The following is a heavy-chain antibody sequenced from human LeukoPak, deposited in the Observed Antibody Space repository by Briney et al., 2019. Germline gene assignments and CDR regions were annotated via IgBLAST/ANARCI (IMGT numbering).Heavy chain of an antibody. CDR2: MNPNNGNT. CDR1: GYTFTSYD. J-gene: IGHJ6*04. CDR3: AADKGGDILTGPALTARDSYGEGNYNYGMDV. D-gene: IGHD3-9*01. Sequence: GASVKVSCKASGYTFTSYDINWVRQATGQGLEWMGWMNPNNGNTGYAQKFQGRVTMTRSTSISTAYMELSSLRSEDTAVYYCAADKGGDILTGPALTARDSYGEGNYNYGMDVWGKGTTVTVSS. V-gene: IGHV1-8*01.